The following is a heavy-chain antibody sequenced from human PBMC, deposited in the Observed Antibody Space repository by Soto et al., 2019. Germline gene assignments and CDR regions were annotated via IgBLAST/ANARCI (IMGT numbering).Heavy chain of an antibody. Sequence: DVQLLESGGGLVQPGGSLTPSCAAPRFTFSDFAMSWVRQAPGKGLEWFSSIGGGGSDTYYADSVKGRFTISRDNSKNTLYLQMDSLRDEDTAVYYCAKDAVPYNGKWDWFDSWGQGTLVIVSS. D-gene: IGHD1-20*01. CDR3: AKDAVPYNGKWDWFDS. CDR1: RFTFSDFA. J-gene: IGHJ5*01. CDR2: IGGGGSDT. V-gene: IGHV3-23*01.